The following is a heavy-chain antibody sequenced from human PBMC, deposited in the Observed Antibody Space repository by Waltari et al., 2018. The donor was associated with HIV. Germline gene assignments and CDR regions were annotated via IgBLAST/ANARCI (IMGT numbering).Heavy chain of an antibody. J-gene: IGHJ4*02. V-gene: IGHV3-30*02. D-gene: IGHD3-10*01. CDR1: GFNFRSFG. CDR3: ATDFKARGLEPSFLDS. CDR2: TPYDGSDE. Sequence: VRLVESGGRVIQTEESIRITCTATGFNFRSFGFNWVRQVPGKGLDWVAFTPYDGSDEYYLTSVKGRFTISKDNSRGILTLQMNSLRPEDTALYFCATDFKARGLEPSFLDSWGQGTLVTVSS.